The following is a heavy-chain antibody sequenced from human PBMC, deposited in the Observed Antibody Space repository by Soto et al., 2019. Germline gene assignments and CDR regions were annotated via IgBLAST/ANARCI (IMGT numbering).Heavy chain of an antibody. J-gene: IGHJ4*02. D-gene: IGHD5-12*01. V-gene: IGHV1-2*04. CDR1: GYTFTGYY. Sequence: ASVKVSCKASGYTFTGYYMHWVRQAPGQGLEWMGWINPNSGGTNYAQKFQGWVTMTRDTSISTAYMELSRLRSDDTAVYYCAREGDIVAERQFDYWGQGTLVTVSS. CDR2: INPNSGGT. CDR3: AREGDIVAERQFDY.